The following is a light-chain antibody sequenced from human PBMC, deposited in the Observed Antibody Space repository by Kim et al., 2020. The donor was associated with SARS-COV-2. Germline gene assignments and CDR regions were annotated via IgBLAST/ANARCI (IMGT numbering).Light chain of an antibody. CDR2: YDS. CDR1: NIGSKS. J-gene: IGLJ2*01. Sequence: PGKTARITCGGNNIGSKSVLWYQQEPGQAPVLVIYYDSDRPSGIPERFSGSNSGNTATLTISRVEAGDEADYYCQVWDSSSDHPVVFGGGTQLTVL. CDR3: QVWDSSSDHPVV. V-gene: IGLV3-21*04.